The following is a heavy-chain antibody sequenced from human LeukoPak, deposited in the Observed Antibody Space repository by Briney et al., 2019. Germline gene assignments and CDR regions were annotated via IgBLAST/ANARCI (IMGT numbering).Heavy chain of an antibody. CDR3: ARNVEYSSSSGYYYYYYMDV. CDR1: GYTFTSYY. Sequence: GASVKVSCKASGYTFTSYYMHWVRQAPGQGLEWMGIINPSGGSTSYAQKSQGRVTMTRDMSTSTVYMELSSLRSEDTAVYYCARNVEYSSSSGYYYYYYMDVWGKGTTVTVSS. D-gene: IGHD6-6*01. CDR2: INPSGGST. J-gene: IGHJ6*03. V-gene: IGHV1-46*01.